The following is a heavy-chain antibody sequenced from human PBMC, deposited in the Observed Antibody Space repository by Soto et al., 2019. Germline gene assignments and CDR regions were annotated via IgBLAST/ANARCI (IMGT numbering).Heavy chain of an antibody. V-gene: IGHV4-59*01. D-gene: IGHD5-12*01. J-gene: IGHJ4*02. CDR3: ARGFWSESGYDYPYFDY. Sequence: SETLSLTCTVSGGSISSYSWSWIRQPPGKGLEWIGYLYYSGSTNHNPSLKSRVTISVDTSKNQFSLKLSSVTAADTAVYYCARGFWSESGYDYPYFDYWGQGTLVTVS. CDR2: LYYSGST. CDR1: GGSISSYS.